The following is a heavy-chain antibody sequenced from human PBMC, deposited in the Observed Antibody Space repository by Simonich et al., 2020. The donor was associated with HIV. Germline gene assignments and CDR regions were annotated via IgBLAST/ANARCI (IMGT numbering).Heavy chain of an antibody. CDR3: VRHVPASPGFLY. CDR2: VNHSGST. J-gene: IGHJ4*02. Sequence: QVQQQQWGAGLLKPSETLSLTCAVYGGPSSYYCSWVRQTPGKGLEWVGEVNHSGSTKNNPALRSRVSISVGTSKNQFSLKLSSGTAADTAVYYCVRHVPASPGFLYWGQGTLVTVSS. CDR1: GGPSSYY. V-gene: IGHV4-34*01.